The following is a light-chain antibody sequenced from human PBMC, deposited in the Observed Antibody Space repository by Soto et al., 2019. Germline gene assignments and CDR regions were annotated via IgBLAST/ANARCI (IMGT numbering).Light chain of an antibody. CDR1: SSDIGVYNY. CDR2: EVT. CDR3: SSYTASTTLYV. Sequence: QSALTQPASVSGSPGRSITIPCPGTSSDIGVYNYVSWYQQHPGKAPKLIIYEVTNRPSGVSNRFSASKSGNTASLTISGLQAEDEADYYCSSYTASTTLYVFGTGTKLTVL. V-gene: IGLV2-14*01. J-gene: IGLJ1*01.